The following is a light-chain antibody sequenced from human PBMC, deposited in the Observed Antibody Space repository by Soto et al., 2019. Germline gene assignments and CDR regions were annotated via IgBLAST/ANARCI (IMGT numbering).Light chain of an antibody. CDR3: QSYDSSLSGWV. CDR2: GNI. Sequence: QSVLTQPPSVSGAPGQRVTMSCTGSSSNIGAGYDVHWYQQVPGTAPKLLIYGNINRPSGVPDRFSGSKSGTSASLAITGLQAEDEADYYCQSYDSSLSGWVFGGGTKVTVL. CDR1: SSNIGAGYD. J-gene: IGLJ3*02. V-gene: IGLV1-40*01.